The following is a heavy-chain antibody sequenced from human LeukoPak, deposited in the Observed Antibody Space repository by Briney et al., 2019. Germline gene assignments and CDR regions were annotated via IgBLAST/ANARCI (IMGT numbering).Heavy chain of an antibody. V-gene: IGHV4-59*01. J-gene: IGHJ4*02. CDR3: ARVGSSSWYLGVDY. Sequence: SETLSLTCTVSGGSISNYYWSWIRQPPGKGLEGMGYIYNSGSTNYNPSLKSRVTISVDTSENQLSLRLSSVTAADTAVYYCARVGSSSWYLGVDYWGQGTLVTVSS. D-gene: IGHD6-13*01. CDR1: GGSISNYY. CDR2: IYNSGST.